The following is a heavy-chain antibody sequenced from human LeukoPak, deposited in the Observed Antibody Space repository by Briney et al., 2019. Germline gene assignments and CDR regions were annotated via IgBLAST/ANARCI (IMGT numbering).Heavy chain of an antibody. J-gene: IGHJ4*02. V-gene: IGHV6-1*01. Sequence: SQTLSLTCVISGDSVSSNSVAWNWTRQSPSRGLEWLGNTYYRSKWYNDYAASVISRITINPDTSKNQFSLQLNSVTPEDTAVYCCARGVSYSFDYWGQGTLVTVSS. CDR1: GDSVSSNSVA. D-gene: IGHD2-8*01. CDR3: ARGVSYSFDY. CDR2: TYYRSKWYN.